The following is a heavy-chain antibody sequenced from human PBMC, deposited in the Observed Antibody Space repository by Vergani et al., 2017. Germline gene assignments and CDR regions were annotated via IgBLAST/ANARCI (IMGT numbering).Heavy chain of an antibody. CDR3: ARHRGSEGFFPSSYFYGMDV. D-gene: IGHD3-10*01. V-gene: IGHV4-38-2*01. CDR2: IHHSGDT. CDR1: DSSIMTNPY. J-gene: IGHJ6*02. Sequence: QVQLQESGPGLVKPSETLTLTCDVSDSSIMTNPYWGWFRQSPGKGLEWIGCIHHSGDTHYNSSLKSRVSISIVSSSKFSLSLTSVTAADTAIYHCARHRGSEGFFPSSYFYGMDVWGHGTTVTVSS.